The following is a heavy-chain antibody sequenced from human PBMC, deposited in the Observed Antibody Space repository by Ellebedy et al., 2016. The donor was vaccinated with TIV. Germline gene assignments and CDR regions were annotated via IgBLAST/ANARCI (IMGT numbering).Heavy chain of an antibody. D-gene: IGHD4-23*01. V-gene: IGHV3-48*02. CDR2: ISSSSSTL. CDR3: ARADYGCKKAPFDY. Sequence: PGGSLRLSCEASGSPFSSSSLTWVPQAPGKGLDWVSYISSSSSTLYYADSVKCRFTISRDNAKNSLYLQMNSLRDEDTAVYYCARADYGCKKAPFDYWGQGTLVTVSS. J-gene: IGHJ4*02. CDR1: GSPFSSSS.